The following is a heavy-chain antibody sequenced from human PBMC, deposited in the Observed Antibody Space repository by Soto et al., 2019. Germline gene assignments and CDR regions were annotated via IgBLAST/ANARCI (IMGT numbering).Heavy chain of an antibody. CDR1: GYTFTGYY. V-gene: IGHV1-2*04. CDR3: EREEARITMVRGVIRYYYGMDV. CDR2: INPNSGGT. Sequence: ASVKVSCKASGYTFTGYYMHWVRQAPGQGLEWMGWINPNSGGTNYAQKFQGWVTMTRDTSISTAYMELSRLRSDDTAMYYYEREEARITMVRGVIRYYYGMDVWGQGTTVTVSS. J-gene: IGHJ6*02. D-gene: IGHD3-10*01.